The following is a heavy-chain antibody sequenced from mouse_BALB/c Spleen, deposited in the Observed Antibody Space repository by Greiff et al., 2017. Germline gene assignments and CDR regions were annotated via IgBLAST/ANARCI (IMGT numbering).Heavy chain of an antibody. V-gene: IGHV3-2*02. D-gene: IGHD2-14*01. CDR3: ARGYRYDEAWFAY. CDR1: GYSITSDYA. CDR2: ISYSGST. J-gene: IGHJ3*01. Sequence: EVKLVESGPGLVKPSQSLSLTCTVTGYSITSDYAWNWIRQFPGNKLEWMGYISYSGSTSYNPSLKSRISITRDTSKNQFFLQLNSVTTEDTATYYCARGYRYDEAWFAYWGQGTLVTVSA.